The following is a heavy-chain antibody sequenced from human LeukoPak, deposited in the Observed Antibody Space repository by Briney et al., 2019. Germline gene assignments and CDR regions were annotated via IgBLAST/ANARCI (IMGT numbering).Heavy chain of an antibody. J-gene: IGHJ6*03. Sequence: SETLSLTCTVSGGSISSYYWSWIRQPPGKGLKWIGSIYYSGYTTYSPSLRSRVTISVDTSKNQFSLKLSSVTAADTAVYYCARETSQKGAHYMDVWGKGTTITISS. CDR3: ARETSQKGAHYMDV. CDR2: IYYSGYT. CDR1: GGSISSYY. V-gene: IGHV4-59*01. D-gene: IGHD3-16*01.